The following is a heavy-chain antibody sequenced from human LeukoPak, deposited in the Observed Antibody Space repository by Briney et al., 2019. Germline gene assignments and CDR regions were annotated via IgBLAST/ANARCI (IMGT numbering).Heavy chain of an antibody. CDR2: IDPSDSYT. CDR3: ARQLTGYAPQE. D-gene: IGHD1-1*01. CDR1: GYGFTSYW. J-gene: IGHJ1*01. Sequence: GESPKISCKSSGYGFTSYWISWVRQMPGQGLEWMGRIDPSDSYTNYSPSFQGHVTISADKSMTTAYLQWTSLKASDTAMYYCARQLTGYAPQEWGQGTLVTVSS. V-gene: IGHV5-10-1*01.